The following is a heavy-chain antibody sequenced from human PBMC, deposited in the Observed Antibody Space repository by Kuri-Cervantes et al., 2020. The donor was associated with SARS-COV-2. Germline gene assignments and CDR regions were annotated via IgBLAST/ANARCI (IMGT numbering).Heavy chain of an antibody. CDR1: GASISGFY. CDR3: AKDRRDYGDYYGLDP. J-gene: IGHJ5*02. CDR2: MYISGIT. V-gene: IGHV4-4*07. Sequence: SETLSLTCTVSGASISGFYWSWIRQPAGKGLEWIGRMYISGITNYNPSLESQLTMSIDTSKNKFSLTLRSVTAADTAVYYCAKDRRDYGDYYGLDPWGQGTLVTVSS. D-gene: IGHD4-17*01.